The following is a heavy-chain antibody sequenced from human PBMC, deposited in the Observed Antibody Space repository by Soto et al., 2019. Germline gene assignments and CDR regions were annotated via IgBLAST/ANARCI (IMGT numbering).Heavy chain of an antibody. CDR2: ISHSGRA. V-gene: IGHV4-38-2*01. CDR1: GFSIQTSYF. Sequence: SETLSLTCGVSGFSIQTSYFRGWLRQPPGKGLEWIGLISHSGRAISHPSFASRATISLDTTNNAFSLTLKSVTAADTAVYYCARGGCFRLVGGPLDPWGQGTLVTVSS. J-gene: IGHJ5*02. CDR3: ARGGCFRLVGGPLDP. D-gene: IGHD3-10*01.